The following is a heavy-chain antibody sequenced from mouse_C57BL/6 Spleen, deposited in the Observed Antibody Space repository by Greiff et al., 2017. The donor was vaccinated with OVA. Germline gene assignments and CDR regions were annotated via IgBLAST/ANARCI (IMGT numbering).Heavy chain of an antibody. CDR3: ARADYSRGFAY. D-gene: IGHD2-12*01. CDR1: GYTFTSYW. Sequence: QVQLQQSGAELVRPGSSVKLSCKASGYTFTSYWMHWVKQRPIQGLEWIGNIDPSDSETHYNQKFKDKATLTVDKSSSTAYMQLSSLTSEDSAVYYCARADYSRGFAYWGQGTLVTVSA. CDR2: IDPSDSET. J-gene: IGHJ3*01. V-gene: IGHV1-52*01.